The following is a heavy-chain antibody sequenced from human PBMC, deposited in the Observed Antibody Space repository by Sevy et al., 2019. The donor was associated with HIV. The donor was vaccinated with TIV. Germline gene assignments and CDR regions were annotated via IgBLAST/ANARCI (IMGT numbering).Heavy chain of an antibody. J-gene: IGHJ5*02. Sequence: ASVKVSCKVSGYTLTKLSIHWVRQAPGKGLEWLGDFDPQDDEIIYAQRFQGRLTMTEDTSTETAYMELSSLTSEGTAVYYCATVGLRYYSGSSSYQGDWFDPWGQGTLVTVSS. V-gene: IGHV1-24*01. CDR3: ATVGLRYYSGSSSYQGDWFDP. CDR1: GYTLTKLS. D-gene: IGHD2-15*01. CDR2: FDPQDDEI.